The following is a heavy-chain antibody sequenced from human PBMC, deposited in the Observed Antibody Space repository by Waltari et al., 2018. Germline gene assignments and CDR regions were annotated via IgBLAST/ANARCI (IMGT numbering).Heavy chain of an antibody. CDR2: IFSNDEK. CDR3: ARIPAGAYYYYMDV. V-gene: IGHV2-26*01. CDR1: GFSLSNARMG. D-gene: IGHD2-2*01. Sequence: QVTLKESGPVLVKPTETLTLTCTVSGFSLSNARMGVTWIRKPPGKALEWLAHIFSNDEKSYSTSLKSRLTISKDTSKSQVVLTMTNMDPVDTATYYCARIPAGAYYYYMDVWGKGTTVTVSS. J-gene: IGHJ6*03.